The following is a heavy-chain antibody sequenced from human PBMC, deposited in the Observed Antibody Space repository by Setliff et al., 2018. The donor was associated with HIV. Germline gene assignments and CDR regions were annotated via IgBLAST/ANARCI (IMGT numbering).Heavy chain of an antibody. J-gene: IGHJ4*02. V-gene: IGHV4-39*01. Sequence: SETLSLTCTVSGGSISSSSYYWAWVRQPPGKGLEWIGSVYYSGTTYISPSLKRRLTISIDRSTNQFSLRLNSMTAADMAMYYCARSSRGYYNPLFDYWRQGTLVTVSS. CDR2: VYYSGTT. CDR3: ARSSRGYYNPLFDY. D-gene: IGHD3-22*01. CDR1: GGSISSSSYY.